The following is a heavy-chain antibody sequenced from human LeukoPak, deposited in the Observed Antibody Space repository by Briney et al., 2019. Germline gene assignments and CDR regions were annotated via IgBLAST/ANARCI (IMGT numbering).Heavy chain of an antibody. CDR2: ISSSGSTI. J-gene: IGHJ6*02. CDR1: GFTFSSYG. D-gene: IGHD3-10*01. CDR3: ARDAGLRNYYYYYGMDV. Sequence: GGSLRLSCAASGFTFSSYGMHWVRQAPGKGLEWVSYISSSGSTIYYADSVKGRFTISRDNAKNSLYLQMNSLRAEDTAVYYCARDAGLRNYYYYYGMDVWGQGTTVTVSS. V-gene: IGHV3-48*04.